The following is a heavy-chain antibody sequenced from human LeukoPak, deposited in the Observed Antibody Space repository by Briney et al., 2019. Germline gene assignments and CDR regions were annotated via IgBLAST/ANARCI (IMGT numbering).Heavy chain of an antibody. CDR3: ARESLSANNGILFDY. V-gene: IGHV4-34*01. D-gene: IGHD1-14*01. CDR2: INHSGRINHSGST. Sequence: SETLSLTCAVYGGSFSGYYWTWIRQPPGKGLEWIGEINHSGRINHSGSTKYNPSLKSRVTISVDTSKNQFSLKLSSVTAADTAVYYCARESLSANNGILFDYWGQGTLVTVSS. J-gene: IGHJ4*02. CDR1: GGSFSGYY.